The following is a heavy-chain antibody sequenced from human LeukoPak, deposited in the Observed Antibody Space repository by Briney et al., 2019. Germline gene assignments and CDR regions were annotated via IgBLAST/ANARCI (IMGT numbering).Heavy chain of an antibody. CDR3: ARSTYYDFWSVYYNEAPFDY. V-gene: IGHV4-38-2*02. J-gene: IGHJ4*02. CDR2: IYHSGST. D-gene: IGHD3-3*01. Sequence: SETLSLTCTVSGYSISSGYYWGWIRQPPGKGLEWIGSIYHSGSTYYNPSLKSRVTISVDTSKNQFSLNLSSVPAADTAVYYCARSTYYDFWSVYYNEAPFDYWGQGTLVTVSS. CDR1: GYSISSGYY.